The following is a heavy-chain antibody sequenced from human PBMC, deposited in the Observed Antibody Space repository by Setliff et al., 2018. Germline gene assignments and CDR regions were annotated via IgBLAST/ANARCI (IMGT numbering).Heavy chain of an antibody. Sequence: SEPLSLTCTVSGGSVKSHYWSWIRQPAGKGLEWIGHIYTSGSTNYNPSLKSRVTISVDTSKNQFSLKLSSVTAADTAVYYCARGLTPTINYYYYYMDVWGKGTTVTVSS. CDR3: ARGLTPTINYYYYYMDV. CDR1: GGSVKSHY. V-gene: IGHV4-4*07. J-gene: IGHJ6*03. D-gene: IGHD3-9*01. CDR2: IYTSGST.